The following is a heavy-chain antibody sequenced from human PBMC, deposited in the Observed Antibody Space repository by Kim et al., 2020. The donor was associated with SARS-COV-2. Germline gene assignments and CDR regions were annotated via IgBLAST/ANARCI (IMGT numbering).Heavy chain of an antibody. Sequence: PGEGLECVGNIECRGSTPYNPSLQSRVTSSVERSKNQFSLKLGSGTAADTAGYYWARGYGSGSPYGMDVWGQGTTVTVAS. J-gene: IGHJ6*02. D-gene: IGHD3-10*01. V-gene: IGHV4-30-2*01. CDR3: ARGYGSGSPYGMDV. CDR2: IECRGST.